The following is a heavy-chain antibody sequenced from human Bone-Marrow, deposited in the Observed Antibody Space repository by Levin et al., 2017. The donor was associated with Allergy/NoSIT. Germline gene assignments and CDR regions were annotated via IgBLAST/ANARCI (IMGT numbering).Heavy chain of an antibody. CDR1: GLTFSNYW. CDR3: ARTGLWTSYYIIDY. V-gene: IGHV3-7*01. D-gene: IGHD3/OR15-3a*01. CDR2: IKQDGSQK. Sequence: PGGSLRLSCAASGLTFSNYWMTWVRQAPGKGLEWVANIKQDGSQKYYVDSVKGRFIISRDNAKNSLYLQMNSLRAEDTAVYYCARTGLWTSYYIIDYWGQGTLVTVSS. J-gene: IGHJ4*02.